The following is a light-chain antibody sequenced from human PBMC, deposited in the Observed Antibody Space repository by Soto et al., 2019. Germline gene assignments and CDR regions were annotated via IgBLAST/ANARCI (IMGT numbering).Light chain of an antibody. J-gene: IGLJ1*01. V-gene: IGLV2-14*01. Sequence: QSALTQPASVSGSPGQSITISCTGTSSDVGGYKFVSWYQQHPGKAPKLMIYEVSNRPSGVSSRFSGYKSGNTASLTISGLQAEDEAYYYCGSYTGSIYVFGPGTKLTVL. CDR3: GSYTGSIYV. CDR2: EVS. CDR1: SSDVGGYKF.